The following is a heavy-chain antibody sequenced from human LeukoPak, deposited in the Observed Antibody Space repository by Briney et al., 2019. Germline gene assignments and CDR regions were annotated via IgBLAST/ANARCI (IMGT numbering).Heavy chain of an antibody. D-gene: IGHD1-26*01. CDR3: ARGYVGATPY. Sequence: GGSLRLSCAASGFTFTTYWMSWVRQAPGKGLEWVANIKKDGSEKYYVDSVKGRFTISRDNAKNSLYLQMNSLRAEDTAVYYCARGYVGATPYWGQGTLVTVSS. V-gene: IGHV3-7*01. CDR1: GFTFTTYW. CDR2: IKKDGSEK. J-gene: IGHJ4*02.